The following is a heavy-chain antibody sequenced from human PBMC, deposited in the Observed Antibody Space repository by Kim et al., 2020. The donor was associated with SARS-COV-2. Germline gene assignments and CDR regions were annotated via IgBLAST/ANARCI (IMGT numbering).Heavy chain of an antibody. V-gene: IGHV3-23*01. J-gene: IGHJ4*02. Sequence: GGSLRLSCAASGFTFSNYAMSWVRQAPGKGLEWVSTIGNSGSTTYYADSVKGRFTFSRDNSKNTIYLQMNSLGAEATAVYFCAREGRQLSYWGQGTLVTV. CDR3: AREGRQLSY. CDR1: GFTFSNYA. D-gene: IGHD6-6*01. CDR2: IGNSGSTT.